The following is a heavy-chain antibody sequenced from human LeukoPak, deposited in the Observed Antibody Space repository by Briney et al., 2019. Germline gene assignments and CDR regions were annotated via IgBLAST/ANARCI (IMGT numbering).Heavy chain of an antibody. D-gene: IGHD6-19*01. CDR1: GCTFTRYY. CDR2: INPSGGRT. CDR3: GRVDGIAVAGVDY. J-gene: IGHJ4*02. Sequence: ASVKVSCKPSGCTFTRYYMHWVRQAPRQGRDGMGIINPSGGRTSYPQKLQGRVTMTRDTSTSTVYMELSSLRSEETAVYYCGRVDGIAVAGVDYWGQGTLVTVSS. V-gene: IGHV1-46*01.